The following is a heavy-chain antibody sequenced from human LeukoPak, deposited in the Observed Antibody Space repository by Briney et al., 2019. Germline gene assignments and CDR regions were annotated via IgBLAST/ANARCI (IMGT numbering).Heavy chain of an antibody. Sequence: ASVKVSCKASGGTFSSYAISWVRQAPGQGLEWMGRIIPIFGIANYAQKFQGRVTITADKSTSTAYMELGSLRSADTAVYYCARDGGIVGYSYGHRFYYGMDVWGQGTTVTVSS. D-gene: IGHD5-18*01. J-gene: IGHJ6*02. CDR1: GGTFSSYA. V-gene: IGHV1-69*04. CDR2: IIPIFGIA. CDR3: ARDGGIVGYSYGHRFYYGMDV.